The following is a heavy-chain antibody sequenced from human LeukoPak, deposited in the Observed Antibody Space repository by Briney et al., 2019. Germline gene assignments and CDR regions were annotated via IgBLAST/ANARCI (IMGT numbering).Heavy chain of an antibody. CDR1: GYTFTSYG. J-gene: IGHJ4*02. D-gene: IGHD3-10*01. V-gene: IGHV1-18*01. CDR3: ARDSITLVRGVIGY. Sequence: ASVKVSCKASGYTFTSYGITWVRQAPGQGLEWMGWISAYNGNTNYAQKLQGRITMTTDLSTSTAYMELRSLRSDDTAVYYCARDSITLVRGVIGYWGQGTLVTVSS. CDR2: ISAYNGNT.